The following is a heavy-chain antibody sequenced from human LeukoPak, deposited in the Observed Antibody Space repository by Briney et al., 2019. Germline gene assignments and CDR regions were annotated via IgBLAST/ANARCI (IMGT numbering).Heavy chain of an antibody. CDR2: ISYDGSNK. J-gene: IGHJ4*02. V-gene: IGHV3-30*18. CDR1: GFTFSSYG. Sequence: GRSLRLSCAASGFTFSSYGMHWVRQAPGKGLEWVAVISYDGSNKYYADSVKGRFTITRDYSKNTLYLQMNSLRAEDTAVYYCAKDIAGAFLEWTFDYWGQGTLVTVSS. CDR3: AKDIAGAFLEWTFDY. D-gene: IGHD3-3*01.